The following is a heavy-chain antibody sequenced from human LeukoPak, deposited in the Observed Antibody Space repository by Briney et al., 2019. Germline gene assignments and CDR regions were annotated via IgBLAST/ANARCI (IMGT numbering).Heavy chain of an antibody. CDR2: IHYSGTT. CDR3: AREHGATQQIAAVKKNYYYYMDV. D-gene: IGHD6-13*01. J-gene: IGHJ6*03. Sequence: PSETLSLTCTVSGGSISSSNYYWGWIRQPPGKGLDWIASIHYSGTTYYNPSLKSRVTISVDTSKNQFSLKLSSVTAADTAVYYCAREHGATQQIAAVKKNYYYYMDVWGKGTTVTISS. CDR1: GGSISSSNYY. V-gene: IGHV4-39*07.